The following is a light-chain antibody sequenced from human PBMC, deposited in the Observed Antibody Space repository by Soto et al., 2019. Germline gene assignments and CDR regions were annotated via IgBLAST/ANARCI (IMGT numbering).Light chain of an antibody. CDR2: EGS. Sequence: QSALTQPASVSGSPGQSITISCTGTSSDVGSYNLVSWFQHHPGKAPKLMIFEGSKRPSGVSSRFSGSKSGNTASLTISGLQAEDEADYHCCSYAGTPNGVFGGGTKLTVL. J-gene: IGLJ2*01. CDR1: SSDVGSYNL. V-gene: IGLV2-23*01. CDR3: CSYAGTPNGV.